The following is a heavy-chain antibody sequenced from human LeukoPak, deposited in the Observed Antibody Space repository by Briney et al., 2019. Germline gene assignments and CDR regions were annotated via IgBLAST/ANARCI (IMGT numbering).Heavy chain of an antibody. V-gene: IGHV3-74*01. CDR3: AREVGSSSLRPFDY. CDR1: VFTFSSYW. J-gene: IGHJ4*02. CDR2: INSDGSST. Sequence: GGSLRLSCAASVFTFSSYWMHWVRQAPGKGLVWVSRINSDGSSTSYADSVKGRFTISRDNAKNTLYLQMNSLRAEDTAVYYCAREVGSSSLRPFDYWGQGTLVTVSS. D-gene: IGHD6-13*01.